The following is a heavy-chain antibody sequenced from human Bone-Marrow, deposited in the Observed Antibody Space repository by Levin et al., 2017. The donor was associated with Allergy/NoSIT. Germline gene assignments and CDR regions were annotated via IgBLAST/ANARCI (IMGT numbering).Heavy chain of an antibody. CDR1: DDSFSSYY. V-gene: IGHV4-59*08. CDR3: ARRTDWEANYFDF. D-gene: IGHD3-9*01. Sequence: PSETLSLTCTVSDDSFSSYYWNWIRQPPGKGLEWIGSISYSGGTNYNPSLKSRITISVDTSKKQFSLRVSSVTASDTAVYYCARRTDWEANYFDFWGQGTLVTVSS. J-gene: IGHJ4*02. CDR2: ISYSGGT.